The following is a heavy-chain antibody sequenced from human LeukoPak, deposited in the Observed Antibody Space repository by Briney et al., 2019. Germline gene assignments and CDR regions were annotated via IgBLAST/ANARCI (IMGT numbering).Heavy chain of an antibody. D-gene: IGHD3-10*01. V-gene: IGHV4-31*03. J-gene: IGHJ5*02. CDR1: GGSSSSGGYY. Sequence: SETLSLTCTVSGGSSSSGGYYWSWIRQHPGKGLEWIGYIYYSGSTYYNPSLKSRVTISVDTSKNQFSLKLSSVTAADTAVYYCARELMVRGVILTHNWFDPWGQGTLVTVSS. CDR2: IYYSGST. CDR3: ARELMVRGVILTHNWFDP.